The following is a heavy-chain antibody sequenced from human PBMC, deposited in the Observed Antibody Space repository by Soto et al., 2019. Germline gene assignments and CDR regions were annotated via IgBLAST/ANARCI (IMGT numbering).Heavy chain of an antibody. V-gene: IGHV3-23*01. Sequence: GGSLRLSCAASGFTFSSYAMSWVRQAPGKGLEWVSAISGSGGSTYYADSVKGRFTISRDNSKNTLCLQMNSLRAEDTALYYCAKRGYSGYEIDYWRQGTLVTVSS. J-gene: IGHJ4*02. CDR2: ISGSGGST. D-gene: IGHD5-12*01. CDR3: AKRGYSGYEIDY. CDR1: GFTFSSYA.